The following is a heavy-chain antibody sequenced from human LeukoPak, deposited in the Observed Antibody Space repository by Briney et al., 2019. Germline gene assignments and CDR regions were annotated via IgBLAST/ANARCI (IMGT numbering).Heavy chain of an antibody. CDR3: AAPSGSQNAFDI. D-gene: IGHD1-26*01. CDR1: GGTFSSYA. CDR2: IIPIFGTA. J-gene: IGHJ3*02. V-gene: IGHV1-69*05. Sequence: GASVKVSCKASGGTFSSYAISWVRQAPGQGLEWMGGIIPIFGTANYAQKFQGRVTITTDESTSTAYMELSGLRSEGTAVYYCAAPSGSQNAFDIWGQGTMVTVSS.